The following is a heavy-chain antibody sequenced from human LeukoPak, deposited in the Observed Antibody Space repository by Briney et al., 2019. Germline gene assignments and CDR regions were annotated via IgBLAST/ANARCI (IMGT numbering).Heavy chain of an antibody. Sequence: SETLSLTCTVSGGSISSSSYYWGWIRQPPGKGLEWIGSIYYSGSTYYNPSLKSRVTISVDTSKNQFSLKLSSVTAADTAVYYCARYPSILLWSSNNWFDPWGQGTLVTVSS. CDR1: GGSISSSSYY. V-gene: IGHV4-39*01. J-gene: IGHJ5*02. D-gene: IGHD3-10*01. CDR2: IYYSGST. CDR3: ARYPSILLWSSNNWFDP.